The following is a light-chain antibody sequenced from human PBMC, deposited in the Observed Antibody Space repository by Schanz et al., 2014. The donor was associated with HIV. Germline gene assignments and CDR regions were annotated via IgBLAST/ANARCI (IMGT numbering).Light chain of an antibody. CDR3: SSYTGYSTLV. CDR1: SSDVGGYNY. Sequence: QSALTQPASVSGSPGQSITISCTGTSSDVGGYNYVSWYQQHPGKAPKLMIYEVSKRPSGVPDRFSGSKSGNTASLTISGLQAEDEADYYCSSYTGYSTLVFGGGTKLTVL. V-gene: IGLV2-14*01. J-gene: IGLJ3*02. CDR2: EVS.